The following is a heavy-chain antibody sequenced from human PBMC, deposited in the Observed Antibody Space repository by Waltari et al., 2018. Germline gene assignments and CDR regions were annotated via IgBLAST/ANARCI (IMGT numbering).Heavy chain of an antibody. CDR3: AKAEGALWTLFDS. V-gene: IGHV3-30*18. D-gene: IGHD3-3*01. Sequence: QVQLVESGGGVVQPGRSLRLSCVASGFTFSNSGRHWVRQAPGKGLEWVAVMSNDGKKTYYADSVKGRFTISRDNSKDTLYLRMISLRPEETAVYYCAKAEGALWTLFDSWGQGTLVTVSS. J-gene: IGHJ4*02. CDR1: GFTFSNSG. CDR2: MSNDGKKT.